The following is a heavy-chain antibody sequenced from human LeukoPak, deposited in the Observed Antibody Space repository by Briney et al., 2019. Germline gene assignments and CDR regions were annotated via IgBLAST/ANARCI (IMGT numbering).Heavy chain of an antibody. J-gene: IGHJ4*02. V-gene: IGHV4-31*03. D-gene: IGHD3-22*01. CDR1: GGSISSGGYY. CDR2: IYYSGST. Sequence: PSETLSLTCTVSGGSISSGGYYWSWIRQHPGKGLEWIGYIYYSGSTYYNPSLKSRVTMSVDTSTNQFSLKLSSVTAADTAVYYCARDYYDSSGYLYYFDYWGQGTLVTVSS. CDR3: ARDYYDSSGYLYYFDY.